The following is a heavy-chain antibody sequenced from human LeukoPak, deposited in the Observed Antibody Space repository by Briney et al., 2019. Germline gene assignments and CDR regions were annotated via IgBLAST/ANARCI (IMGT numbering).Heavy chain of an antibody. CDR1: GFTFGGYA. CDR3: TRDGMGDFDY. D-gene: IGHD1-26*01. Sequence: GGSLRLSCTSSGFTFGGYAMSWFRQAPGKGLEWVGFIRSKTYGGTTEYAASVKGGFTISRDDSKSIAYLQMNSLNTEDTAVYYCTRDGMGDFDYWGQGTLVTVSS. V-gene: IGHV3-49*03. J-gene: IGHJ4*02. CDR2: IRSKTYGGTT.